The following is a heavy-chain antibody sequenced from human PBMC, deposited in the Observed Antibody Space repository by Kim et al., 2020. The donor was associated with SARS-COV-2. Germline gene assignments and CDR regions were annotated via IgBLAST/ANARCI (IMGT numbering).Heavy chain of an antibody. D-gene: IGHD2-15*01. J-gene: IGHJ5*02. CDR2: FDPEDGET. V-gene: IGHV1-24*01. CDR3: ATGRVAGPPAWFDP. CDR1: GYTLTELA. Sequence: ASVKVSCKVSGYTLTELAMHWVRQAPGKGLEWMGGFDPEDGETIYAQKFQGRVTMTEDTSTDTAYMELSSLRSEDTAVYYCATGRVAGPPAWFDPWGQGTLVTVSS.